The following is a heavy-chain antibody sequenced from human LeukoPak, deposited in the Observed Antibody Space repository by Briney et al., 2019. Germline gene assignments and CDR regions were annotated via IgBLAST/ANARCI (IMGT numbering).Heavy chain of an antibody. CDR3: ASSVVVPAAIDKRAFDI. J-gene: IGHJ3*02. CDR2: IYSGGST. D-gene: IGHD2-2*01. Sequence: GGSLRLSCAASGFTFSNYAMSWVRQAPGKGLEWVSVIYSGGSTYYADSVKGRFTISRDNSKNTLYLQMNSLRAEDTAVYYCASSVVVPAAIDKRAFDIWGQGTMVTVSS. V-gene: IGHV3-53*01. CDR1: GFTFSNYA.